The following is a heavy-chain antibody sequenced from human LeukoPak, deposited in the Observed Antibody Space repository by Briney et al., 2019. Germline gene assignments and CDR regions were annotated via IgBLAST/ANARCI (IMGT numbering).Heavy chain of an antibody. CDR3: ATGVLLVGATIRD. J-gene: IGHJ4*02. V-gene: IGHV1-2*02. Sequence: GASVKVSCKASGCTFTGYYMHWVRQAPGQGLEWMGWINPNSGGTNYAQKFQGRVTMTRDTSISTAYMELSRLRSDDTAVYYCATGVLLVGATIRDWGQGTLVTVSS. CDR1: GCTFTGYY. CDR2: INPNSGGT. D-gene: IGHD1-26*01.